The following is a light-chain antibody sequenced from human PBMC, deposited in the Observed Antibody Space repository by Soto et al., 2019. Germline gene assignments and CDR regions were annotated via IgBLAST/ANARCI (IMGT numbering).Light chain of an antibody. Sequence: EIVLTQSTATLSLSPGERATLSCRASQSVSSYLAWYQQKPGQAPRLLIYDASNRATGIPARFSGSGSGTDFTLTISSLEPEDFAVYYCQQRSNWPPGVFTFGGGTKVEIK. CDR3: QQRSNWPPGVFT. CDR2: DAS. J-gene: IGKJ4*01. V-gene: IGKV3-11*01. CDR1: QSVSSY.